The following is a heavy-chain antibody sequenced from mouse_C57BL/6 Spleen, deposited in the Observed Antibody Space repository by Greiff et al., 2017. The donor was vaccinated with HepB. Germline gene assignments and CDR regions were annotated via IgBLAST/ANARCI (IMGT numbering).Heavy chain of an antibody. D-gene: IGHD1-1*01. CDR1: GYSFTDYN. CDR3: ARGTTVVEGGYFDV. J-gene: IGHJ1*03. CDR2: INPNYGTT. Sequence: VQLKESGPELVKPGASVKISCKASGYSFTDYNMNWVKQSNGKSLEWIGVINPNYGTTSYNQKFKGKATLTVDQSSSTAYMQLNSLTSEDSAVYYCARGTTVVEGGYFDVWGTGTTVTVSS. V-gene: IGHV1-39*01.